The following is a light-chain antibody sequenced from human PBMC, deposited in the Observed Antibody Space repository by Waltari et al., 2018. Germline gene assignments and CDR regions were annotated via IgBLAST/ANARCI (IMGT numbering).Light chain of an antibody. CDR1: QGIVYF. J-gene: IGKJ5*01. CDR2: DAS. Sequence: DIQMTQSPSSLSVSVGDRVTITCQASQGIVYFLNWYQHKPGKAPKLLIYDASNLETGVPSRFIGSGSVTDFTFTITSLQPEDIATYYCQQYHNFPLTFGQGTRLEIK. CDR3: QQYHNFPLT. V-gene: IGKV1-33*01.